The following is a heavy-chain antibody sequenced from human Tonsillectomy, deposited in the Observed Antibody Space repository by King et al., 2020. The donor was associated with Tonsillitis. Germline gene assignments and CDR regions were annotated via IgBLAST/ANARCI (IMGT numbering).Heavy chain of an antibody. D-gene: IGHD4-17*01. J-gene: IGHJ6*02. CDR1: GFTFSGAA. V-gene: IGHV3-73*02. CDR3: TRGGDYDSGYYYGMDV. Sequence: VQLVESGGGLVQPGGSLTLSCAASGFTFSGAAMHWVRQASGKGLEWVGLIRSKANSYATVYGASVNGRFTVSRDDSKKTAYLQVNSLKTEDTAVYYCTRGGDYDSGYYYGMDVWGQGTTVTVSS. CDR2: IRSKANSYAT.